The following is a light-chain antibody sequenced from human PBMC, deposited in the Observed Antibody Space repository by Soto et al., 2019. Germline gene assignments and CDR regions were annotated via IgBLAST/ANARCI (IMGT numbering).Light chain of an antibody. J-gene: IGLJ1*01. CDR2: EVT. V-gene: IGLV2-14*01. CDR3: SSYTTSSTRV. Sequence: QSALTQPPSASGSPGQSVTISCTGTSSAVAGYNYVSWYQQHPGKAPKLIIYEVTNRPSGVSNRFSGSKSGNTASLTISGLQAEDEADYYCSSYTTSSTRVFGPGTKLTVL. CDR1: SSAVAGYNY.